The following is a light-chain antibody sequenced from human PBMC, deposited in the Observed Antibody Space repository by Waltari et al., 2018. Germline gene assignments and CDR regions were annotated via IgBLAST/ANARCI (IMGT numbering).Light chain of an antibody. J-gene: IGKJ3*01. CDR3: QQYGSSPRNT. CDR1: QSVSSSY. CDR2: GAS. V-gene: IGKV3-20*01. Sequence: EIVLTQSPGTLSLSPGERATLSCRASQSVSSSYLAWYQQKPGQAPRLLIYGASSRACGIRDRFSGSGSGTDFTLTISRLEPEDFAVYYCQQYGSSPRNTFGPGTKVDIK.